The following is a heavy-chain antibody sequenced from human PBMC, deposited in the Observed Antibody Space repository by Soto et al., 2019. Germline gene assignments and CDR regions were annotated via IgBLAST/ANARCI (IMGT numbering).Heavy chain of an antibody. Sequence: PGGTLRLSCAASGFTFSRYAMSWVRQAPGKGLEWVSAISGSGGSTYYADSVKGRFTISRDNSKNTLYLQMNSLRAEDTAVYYCAKEXKTRIAARRDYYYGMDVWGQGTTVTVSS. CDR2: ISGSGGST. J-gene: IGHJ6*02. CDR1: GFTFSRYA. D-gene: IGHD6-6*01. CDR3: AKEXKTRIAARRDYYYGMDV. V-gene: IGHV3-23*01.